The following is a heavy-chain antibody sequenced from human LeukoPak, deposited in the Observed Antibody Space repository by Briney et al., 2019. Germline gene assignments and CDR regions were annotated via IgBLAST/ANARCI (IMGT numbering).Heavy chain of an antibody. CDR1: GFTFSGYW. CDR3: ARDEYRSRWLHP. V-gene: IGHV3-7*01. J-gene: IGHJ5*02. Sequence: GGSLRLSCAASGFTFSGYWMSWVRLAPGKGLEWVANIKGDGSEKWYADSVKGRFTLSRDNAQNSVHLQMNSLRAEDTAVYHCARDEYRSRWLHPWGQGTLVTVTS. D-gene: IGHD5-24*01. CDR2: IKGDGSEK.